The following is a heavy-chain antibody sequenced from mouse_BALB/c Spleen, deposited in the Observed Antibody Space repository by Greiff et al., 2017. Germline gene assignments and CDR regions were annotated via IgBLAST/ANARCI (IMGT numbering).Heavy chain of an antibody. CDR2: IDPSDSET. CDR1: GYSFTSYW. Sequence: VQLQQSGPQLVRPGASVKISCKASGYSFTSYWMHWVKQRPGQGLEWIGMIDPSDSETRLNQKFKDKATLTVDKSSSTAYMQLSSPTSEDSAVYYCARGAGTGYFDVWGAGTTVTVSS. D-gene: IGHD4-1*01. CDR3: ARGAGTGYFDV. J-gene: IGHJ1*01. V-gene: IGHV1S127*01.